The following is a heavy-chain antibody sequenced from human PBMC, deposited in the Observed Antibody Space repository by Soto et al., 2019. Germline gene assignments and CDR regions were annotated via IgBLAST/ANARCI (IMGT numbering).Heavy chain of an antibody. CDR1: GFTFSSYA. J-gene: IGHJ4*02. CDR3: AKDLVDFWSGYQYYFDY. V-gene: IGHV3-23*01. D-gene: IGHD3-3*01. CDR2: ISGSGGST. Sequence: EVQLLESGGGLVQPGGSLRLSCAASGFTFSSYAMSWVRQAPGKGLEWVSAISGSGGSTYYADSVKGRFTISRDNSKNTRYRQMNSLRAEDTAVYYCAKDLVDFWSGYQYYFDYWGQGTLVTVSS.